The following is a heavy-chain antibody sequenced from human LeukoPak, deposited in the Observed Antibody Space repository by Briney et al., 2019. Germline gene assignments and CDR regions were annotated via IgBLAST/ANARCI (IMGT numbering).Heavy chain of an antibody. Sequence: GSLRLSCAASGFTFSSYAMHWVRQAPGKGLEWVAVISYDGSNKYYADSVKGRFTISRDNSKNTLYLQMNSLRAEDTAVYYCARVRGSYSLDYWGQGTLVTVSS. CDR1: GFTFSSYA. D-gene: IGHD1-26*01. CDR2: ISYDGSNK. CDR3: ARVRGSYSLDY. J-gene: IGHJ4*02. V-gene: IGHV3-30-3*01.